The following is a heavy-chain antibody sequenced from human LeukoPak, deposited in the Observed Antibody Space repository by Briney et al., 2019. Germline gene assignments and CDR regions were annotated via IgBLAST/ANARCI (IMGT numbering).Heavy chain of an antibody. CDR2: IYHSGST. Sequence: SETLSLTCTVSGGSISSGGYYWSWIRQHPGKGLEWIGYIYHSGSTYYNPSLKSRVTISVDTSKNQFSLKLSSVTAADTAVYYCARISDPWYEAFDIWGQGTMVTVSS. CDR1: GGSISSGGYY. V-gene: IGHV4-31*03. D-gene: IGHD6-13*01. J-gene: IGHJ3*02. CDR3: ARISDPWYEAFDI.